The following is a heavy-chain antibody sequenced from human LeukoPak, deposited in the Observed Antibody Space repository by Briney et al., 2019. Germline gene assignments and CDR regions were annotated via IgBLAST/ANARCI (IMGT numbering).Heavy chain of an antibody. V-gene: IGHV3-74*01. Sequence: GGSLRLSCAASGFTFSRYWIHWVRQAPGKGLVWVSRINSDGSTTTYADSVKGRFTISRDNAKNTLYLQMNSLRAEDTAVYYCARGYYYDSSGPNIPFDYWGRGTLVTVSS. D-gene: IGHD3-22*01. CDR1: GFTFSRYW. CDR3: ARGYYYDSSGPNIPFDY. J-gene: IGHJ4*02. CDR2: INSDGSTT.